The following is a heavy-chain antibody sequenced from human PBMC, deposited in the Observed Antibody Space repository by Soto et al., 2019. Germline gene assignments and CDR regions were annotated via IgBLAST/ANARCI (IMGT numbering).Heavy chain of an antibody. CDR1: GGSINNYY. J-gene: IGHJ6*02. D-gene: IGHD3-10*01. Sequence: QVQLQESGPGLVKPSETLSLTCTVSGGSINNYYCSWFRQPPGKGLEWIGYIKYNGDSAYNFSLQSRVPMSMDTSKTQFSPMVESVTATDTAVYYCARHGFGSLHGLVDVWGQGTTVIVSS. V-gene: IGHV4-59*08. CDR2: IKYNGDS. CDR3: ARHGFGSLHGLVDV.